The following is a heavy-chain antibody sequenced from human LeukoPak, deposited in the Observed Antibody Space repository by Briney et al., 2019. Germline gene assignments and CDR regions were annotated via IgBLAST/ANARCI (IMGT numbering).Heavy chain of an antibody. Sequence: GGSLRLSCVASGFTFSRFNMHWVRQAPGKGLEWVALIWYDGTDTYYADAVKGRFTISRDDSKNTVYLQMNSLRAEDTAFYYCARGFLDFDFWGHGALVTVSS. CDR1: GFTFSRFN. CDR3: ARGFLDFDF. D-gene: IGHD3-3*01. J-gene: IGHJ4*01. V-gene: IGHV3-33*01. CDR2: IWYDGTDT.